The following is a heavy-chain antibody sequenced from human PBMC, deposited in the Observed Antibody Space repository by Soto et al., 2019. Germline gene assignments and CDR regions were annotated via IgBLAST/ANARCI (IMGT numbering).Heavy chain of an antibody. Sequence: QVQLQESGPGLMKPSQTLSLTCSVSGGSITSGGFFWSWVRQDPGEGLELIAYIYYSGYTYYHPSLKSRLSISMDTSKNQFSLKLSSVTAADTAVYYCARGSSPHYGMDVWGQATTVTVSS. CDR1: GGSITSGGFF. CDR2: IYYSGYT. D-gene: IGHD6-6*01. CDR3: ARGSSPHYGMDV. V-gene: IGHV4-31*03. J-gene: IGHJ6*02.